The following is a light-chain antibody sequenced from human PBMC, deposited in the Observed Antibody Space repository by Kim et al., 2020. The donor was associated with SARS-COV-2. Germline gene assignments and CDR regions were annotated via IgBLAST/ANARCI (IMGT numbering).Light chain of an antibody. Sequence: AVGQTVRITCQGDSLRSYYATWYQQKPGQAPILVIYGKNNRPSGIPDRFSGSSSGNTASLTITGAQAEDEADYYCNSRDSNDNVVFGGGTSLTVL. CDR2: GKN. CDR1: SLRSYY. J-gene: IGLJ2*01. V-gene: IGLV3-19*01. CDR3: NSRDSNDNVV.